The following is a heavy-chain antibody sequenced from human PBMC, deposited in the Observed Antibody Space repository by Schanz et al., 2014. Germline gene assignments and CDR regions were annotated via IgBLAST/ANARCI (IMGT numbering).Heavy chain of an antibody. CDR2: LSGSGGST. CDR3: AKLSSSGRLAGYFDY. Sequence: EVQLVESGGGLVQPGGSLRLSCAASGFTFSSYGMHWVRQAPGKGLEWVSALSGSGGSTYYAGSVKGRFSISRDYSKNTLYLQMSSLRAEDTAIYYCAKLSSSGRLAGYFDYWGQGALVTVSS. J-gene: IGHJ4*02. D-gene: IGHD6-19*01. V-gene: IGHV3-23*04. CDR1: GFTFSSYG.